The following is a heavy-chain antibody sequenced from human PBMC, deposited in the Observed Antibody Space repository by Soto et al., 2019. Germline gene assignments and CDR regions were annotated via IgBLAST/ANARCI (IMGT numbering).Heavy chain of an antibody. Sequence: KPSETLSLTCSVSGGSISNPIYYWAWIRQPPGKGLEWIGSIFYSGSAYYNPSLKSRVTMSVDTSKNQFSLKLSSVTAADTAVYYCARAPKPGSGGSVQWHFDYWGQGTLVTVSS. V-gene: IGHV4-39*07. D-gene: IGHD2-15*01. CDR1: GGSISNPIYY. CDR2: IFYSGSA. CDR3: ARAPKPGSGGSVQWHFDY. J-gene: IGHJ4*02.